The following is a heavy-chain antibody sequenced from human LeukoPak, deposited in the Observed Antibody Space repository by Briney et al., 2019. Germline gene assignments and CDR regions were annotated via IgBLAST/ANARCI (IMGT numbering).Heavy chain of an antibody. V-gene: IGHV4-34*01. CDR2: ISHSGDT. Sequence: SETLSLTCAVYGGSFSNYYWNWIRQPPGKGLEWIGEISHSGDTNYNPSLKSRVTISVDTSRNQFSLNLTSVTAADTAVYYCATMSSTTRYYYYGTDVWGHGTTVTVSS. D-gene: IGHD1-1*01. CDR3: ATMSSTTRYYYYGTDV. CDR1: GGSFSNYY. J-gene: IGHJ6*02.